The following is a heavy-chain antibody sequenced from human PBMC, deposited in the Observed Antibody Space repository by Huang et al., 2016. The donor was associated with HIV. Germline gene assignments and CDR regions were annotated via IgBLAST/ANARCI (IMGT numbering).Heavy chain of an antibody. CDR1: GGSISTHY. J-gene: IGHJ4*02. Sequence: QVQLQESGPGLVKPSETLSLTYTVSGGSISTHYWSWIRQPPGKGLEWIGSIDYSGSTNYSPPLKCRVTILLDTSKNQFSLRVNSVTAADTAMYYCARDHHDFWRGYRRMYFFDHWGQGTLVTVSS. CDR2: IDYSGST. V-gene: IGHV4-59*11. D-gene: IGHD3-3*01. CDR3: ARDHHDFWRGYRRMYFFDH.